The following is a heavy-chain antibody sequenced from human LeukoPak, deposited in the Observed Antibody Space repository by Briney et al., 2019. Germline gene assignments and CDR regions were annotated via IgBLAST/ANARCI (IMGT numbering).Heavy chain of an antibody. CDR2: IKQDGSEK. V-gene: IGHV3-7*01. CDR1: GFTFSSYW. Sequence: PGGSLRLSCAASGFTFSSYWMSWVRQAPGKGLEWVANIKQDGSEKYYVDSVKGRFTISRDNAKNSLYLQMNSLRAEDTAVYYCARDFYDSSGYYPFFDYWGQGTLVTVSS. J-gene: IGHJ4*02. CDR3: ARDFYDSSGYYPFFDY. D-gene: IGHD3-22*01.